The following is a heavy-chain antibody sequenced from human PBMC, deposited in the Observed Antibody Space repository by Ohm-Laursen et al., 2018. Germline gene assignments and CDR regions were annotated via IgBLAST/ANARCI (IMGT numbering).Heavy chain of an antibody. V-gene: IGHV1-46*01. CDR3: ARGQPIDF. J-gene: IGHJ4*02. CDR1: GYTFTNYY. Sequence: GAPVKVSCKASGYTFTNYYMHWVRQAPGQGLEWMGIINTGGGSTSHAQKFQGRLTMTRDTSTSTVYMELSSLRSEDTAMYYCARGQPIDFWGQGTLVTVSS. CDR2: INTGGGST.